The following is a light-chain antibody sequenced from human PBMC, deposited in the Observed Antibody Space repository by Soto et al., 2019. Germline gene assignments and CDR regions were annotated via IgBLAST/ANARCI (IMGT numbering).Light chain of an antibody. CDR1: SSDVGAYDF. Sequence: QSVLTQPASVSGSPGQSITISCTGTSSDVGAYDFVSWYQQHPDKAPKLMIYEVSNRPSGVSHRFSGSKSVNTATLTISGLQAEDEADYYSSSYTTSSTRVFGTGTKVT. CDR2: EVS. CDR3: SSYTTSSTRV. V-gene: IGLV2-14*03. J-gene: IGLJ1*01.